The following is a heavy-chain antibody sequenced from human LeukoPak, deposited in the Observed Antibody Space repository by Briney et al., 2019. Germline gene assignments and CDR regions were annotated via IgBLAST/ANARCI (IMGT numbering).Heavy chain of an antibody. D-gene: IGHD3-16*01. V-gene: IGHV4-31*03. CDR1: GGSISSGGYY. J-gene: IGHJ4*02. Sequence: PSETLSLTCTVSGGSISSGGYYRSWIRQHPGKGLEWIGYIYYSGSTYYNPSLKSRVTISIDTSKNQFSLRLSSLTAADTAVYYCTRKAGGFDYWGQGTLVTVSS. CDR2: IYYSGST. CDR3: TRKAGGFDY.